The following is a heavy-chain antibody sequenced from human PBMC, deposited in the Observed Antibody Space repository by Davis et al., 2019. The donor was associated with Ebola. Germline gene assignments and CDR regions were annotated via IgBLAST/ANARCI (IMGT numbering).Heavy chain of an antibody. CDR3: ARERAIFGVVINSLFDP. J-gene: IGHJ5*02. V-gene: IGHV1-69*13. D-gene: IGHD3-3*01. CDR2: IIPIFGTA. CDR1: GYTFTSYD. Sequence: SVKVSCKASGYTFTSYDINWVRQATGQGLEWMGGIIPIFGTANYAQKFQGRVTITADESTSTAYMELSSLRSEDTAVYYCARERAIFGVVINSLFDPWGQGTLVTVSS.